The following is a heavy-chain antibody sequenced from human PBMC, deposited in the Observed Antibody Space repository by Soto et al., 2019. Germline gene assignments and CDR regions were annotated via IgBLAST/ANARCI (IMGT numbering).Heavy chain of an antibody. CDR2: IKQDGSEK. D-gene: IGHD6-19*01. Sequence: EVQLVESGGGVALPGGSLRLSCAASGFTCSRNCMSWVRQAPVKGLEWVANIKQDGSEKYYVDSVKRRFTISRDNAKNSLYLQMNSLRAEDTAVYYCASPIAVAGPGYFDYWGQGTLVTVSS. CDR3: ASPIAVAGPGYFDY. V-gene: IGHV3-7*03. J-gene: IGHJ4*02. CDR1: GFTCSRNC.